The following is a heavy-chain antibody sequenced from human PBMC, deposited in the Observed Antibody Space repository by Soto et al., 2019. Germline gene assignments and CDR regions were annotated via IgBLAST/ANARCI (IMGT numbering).Heavy chain of an antibody. V-gene: IGHV3-30-3*01. J-gene: IGHJ5*02. CDR3: ARDLKVVVVVAASQWFDP. CDR2: ISYDRSNK. CDR1: GFTFSSYA. D-gene: IGHD2-15*01. Sequence: QVQLVESGGGVVQPGRSLRLSCAASGFTFSSYAMHWVRQAPGKGLEWVAVISYDRSNKYYADSVKGRFTISRDNSKNTLYLQMNSLRAEDTAVYYCARDLKVVVVVAASQWFDPWGQGTLVTVSS.